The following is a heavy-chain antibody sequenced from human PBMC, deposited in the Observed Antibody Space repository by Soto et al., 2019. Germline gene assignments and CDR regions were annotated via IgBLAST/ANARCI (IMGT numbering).Heavy chain of an antibody. D-gene: IGHD3-16*02. V-gene: IGHV3-9*01. CDR3: AKLPDYVWGSYRRPRWDWYFDL. CDR1: GFTFDDYA. Sequence: PGGSLRLSCAASGFTFDDYAMHWVRQAPGKGLEWVSGISWNSGSIGYADTVKGRFTISRDNAKNFLYLQMNSLKAEDTALYYCAKLPDYVWGSYRRPRWDWYFDLWGRGTLVTVSS. CDR2: ISWNSGSI. J-gene: IGHJ2*01.